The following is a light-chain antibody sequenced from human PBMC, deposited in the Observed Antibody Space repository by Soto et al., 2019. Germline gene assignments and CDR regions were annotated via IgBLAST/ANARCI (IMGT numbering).Light chain of an antibody. V-gene: IGLV2-14*01. CDR3: SSYTGSSTPV. CDR1: SSDVGGYNY. Sequence: QSALTQPASVSGSPGQSITISCTGTSSDVGGYNYVSWYQHHPGKAPKLMIYEVSHRPSGVSNRFSGSKSGNTASLTISGLQAEDEADYYCSSYTGSSTPVFGGGTKLTVL. CDR2: EVS. J-gene: IGLJ3*02.